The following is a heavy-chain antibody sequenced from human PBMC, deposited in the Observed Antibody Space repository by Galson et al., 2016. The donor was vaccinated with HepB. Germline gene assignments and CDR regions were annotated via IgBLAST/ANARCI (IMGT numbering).Heavy chain of an antibody. V-gene: IGHV3-23*01. CDR3: AKSIRGEDYYPFYYSSMDV. Sequence: SLRLSCAASGFTFTSYVLSWVRQAPGKGLQWVSSISGTGDSTFYADSVKGRLTISRDKSKNTLYLQMNSLRAEDTAVYYWAKSIRGEDYYPFYYSSMDVWGQGTTVTVSS. D-gene: IGHD3-10*01. CDR1: GFTFTSYV. J-gene: IGHJ6*02. CDR2: ISGTGDST.